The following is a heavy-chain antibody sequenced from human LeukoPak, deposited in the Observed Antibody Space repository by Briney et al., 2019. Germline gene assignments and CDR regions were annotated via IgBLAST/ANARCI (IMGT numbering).Heavy chain of an antibody. V-gene: IGHV3-30*02. J-gene: IGHJ4*02. CDR1: GFAFSSYG. CDR2: IRYDGSNK. Sequence: GGSLRLSCAASGFAFSSYGMHWVRQAPGKGLEWVAFIRYDGSNKYYADSVKGRFTISRDNAKNSLYLQMNSLRAEDTAVYYCARAQRGPSYYYDSSGYYYWGQGTLVTVSS. D-gene: IGHD3-22*01. CDR3: ARAQRGPSYYYDSSGYYY.